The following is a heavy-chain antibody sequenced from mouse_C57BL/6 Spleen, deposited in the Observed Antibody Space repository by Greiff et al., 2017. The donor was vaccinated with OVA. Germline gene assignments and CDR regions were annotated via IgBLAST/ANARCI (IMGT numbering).Heavy chain of an antibody. J-gene: IGHJ1*03. CDR1: GFTFSNYW. D-gene: IGHD1-1*01. CDR3: TWYYGSSYWYFDV. CDR2: IRLKSDNYAT. V-gene: IGHV6-3*01. Sequence: EVKVVESGGGLVQPGGSMKLSCVASGFTFSNYWMNWVRQSPEKGLEWVAQIRLKSDNYATHYAESVKGRFTISRDDSKSSVYLQMNNLRAEDTGIYYCTWYYGSSYWYFDVWGTGTTVTVSS.